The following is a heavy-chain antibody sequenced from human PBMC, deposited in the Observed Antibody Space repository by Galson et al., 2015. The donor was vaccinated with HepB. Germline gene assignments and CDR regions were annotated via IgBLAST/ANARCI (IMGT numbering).Heavy chain of an antibody. CDR3: ARDLKSLDIDDY. V-gene: IGHV3-21*01. Sequence: SLRLSCAASGFTFSSYSMNWVRQAPGKGLEWVSSISSSSSYIYYADSVKGRFTISRDNAKNSLYLQMNSLRAEDTAVYYCARDLKSLDIDDYWGQGTLVTVSS. CDR1: GFTFSSYS. CDR2: ISSSSSYI. J-gene: IGHJ4*02. D-gene: IGHD5-12*01.